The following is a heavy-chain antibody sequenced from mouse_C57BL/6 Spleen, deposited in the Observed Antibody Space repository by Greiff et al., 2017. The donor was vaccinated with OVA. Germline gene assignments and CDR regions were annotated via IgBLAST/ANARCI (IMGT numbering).Heavy chain of an antibody. J-gene: IGHJ3*01. V-gene: IGHV2-2*01. CDR1: GFSLTSYG. CDR3: ARNYGYDGPGFAY. D-gene: IGHD2-2*01. CDR2: IWSGGST. Sequence: VHLVESGPGLVQPSQSLSITCTVSGFSLTSYGVHWVRQSPGKGLEWLGVIWSGGSTDYNAAFISRLSISKDNSKSQVFFKMNSLQADDTAIYYCARNYGYDGPGFAYWGQGTLVTVSA.